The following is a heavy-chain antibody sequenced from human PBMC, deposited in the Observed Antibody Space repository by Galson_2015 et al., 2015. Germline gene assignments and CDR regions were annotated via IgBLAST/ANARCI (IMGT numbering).Heavy chain of an antibody. D-gene: IGHD6-19*01. CDR2: IYY. V-gene: IGHV4-31*03. J-gene: IGHJ6*02. Sequence: QVQLQESGPGLVKPSQTLSLTCTVSGGSISSGGYYWSWIRQHPGKGLEWIGYIYYNPSLKSRVPISVDTSKNQFSLKPSSVTAADTAVYYCARLPSSDYYYGMDVWGQGTTVTVSS. CDR3: ARLPSSDYYYGMDV. CDR1: GGSISSGGYY.